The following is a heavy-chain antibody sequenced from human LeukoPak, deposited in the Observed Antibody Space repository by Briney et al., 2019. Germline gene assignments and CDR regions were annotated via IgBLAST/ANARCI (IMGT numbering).Heavy chain of an antibody. V-gene: IGHV4-59*01. Sequence: SETLSLTCTVSGGSISSYYWSWIRQPPGKGLEWIGYIYYSWSTNYNPSLKSRVTISVDTSKNQFSLKLSSVTAADTAVYYCARAGYYYDSSGYYPFDYWGQGTLVTVSS. D-gene: IGHD3-22*01. CDR3: ARAGYYYDSSGYYPFDY. J-gene: IGHJ4*02. CDR2: IYYSWST. CDR1: GGSISSYY.